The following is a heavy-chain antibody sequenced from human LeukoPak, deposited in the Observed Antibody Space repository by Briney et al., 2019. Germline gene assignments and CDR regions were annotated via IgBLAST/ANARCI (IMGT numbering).Heavy chain of an antibody. V-gene: IGHV3-21*01. J-gene: IGHJ4*02. CDR3: ARDAIVGATNFDY. Sequence: PGGSLRLSCAASGFTFRDSAMNWVRQAPGKGLEWVSSISSSSTYIYYADSVKGRFTISRDNAKNSLYLQMNSLRAEDTAVYYCARDAIVGATNFDYWGQGTLVTVSA. CDR2: ISSSSTYI. CDR1: GFTFRDSA. D-gene: IGHD1-26*01.